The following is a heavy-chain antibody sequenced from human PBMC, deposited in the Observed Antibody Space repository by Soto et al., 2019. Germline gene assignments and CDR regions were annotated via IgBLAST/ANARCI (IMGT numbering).Heavy chain of an antibody. CDR2: IYYSGST. CDR1: GGSISSYY. Sequence: PSETLSLTCTASGGSISSYYWSWIRQPPGKGLKWIGYIYYSGSTNYNPSLKSRVTISVDTSKNQFSLKLSSVTAADTAVYYCARGRNAAAGLNHFDYWGQGTLVTVS. J-gene: IGHJ4*02. CDR3: ARGRNAAAGLNHFDY. V-gene: IGHV4-59*01. D-gene: IGHD6-13*01.